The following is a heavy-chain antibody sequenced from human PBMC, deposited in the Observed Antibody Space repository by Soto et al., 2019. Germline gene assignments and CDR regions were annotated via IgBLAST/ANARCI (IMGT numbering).Heavy chain of an antibody. V-gene: IGHV1-18*04. Sequence: VSSVKVSCKASGYTFTSYGISWVRQAPGQGLEWMGWISAYNGNTNYAQKLQGRVTMTTDTSTSTAYMELRSLRSDDTAVYYCARERIVGYDFWSGYYKPPPTDYYYYYGMDVWGQGTTVTVYS. J-gene: IGHJ6*02. D-gene: IGHD3-3*01. CDR1: GYTFTSYG. CDR3: ARERIVGYDFWSGYYKPPPTDYYYYYGMDV. CDR2: ISAYNGNT.